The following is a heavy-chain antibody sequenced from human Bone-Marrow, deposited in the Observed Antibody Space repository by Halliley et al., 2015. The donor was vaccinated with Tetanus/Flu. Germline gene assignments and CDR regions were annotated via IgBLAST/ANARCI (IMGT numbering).Heavy chain of an antibody. J-gene: IGHJ6*02. Sequence: LISYGGNVKRYRDSVKGRFAVSRDVSKNTLFLKVNSLRPEDTAVYYCGKDRRAFAGNGDSAMEVWGQGTTVTVSS. D-gene: IGHD6-13*01. V-gene: IGHV3-30*18. CDR2: ISYGGNVK. CDR3: GKDRRAFAGNGDSAMEV.